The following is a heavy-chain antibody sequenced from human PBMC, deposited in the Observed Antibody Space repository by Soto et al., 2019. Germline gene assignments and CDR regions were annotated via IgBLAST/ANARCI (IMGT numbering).Heavy chain of an antibody. CDR3: ARHLWRDDYNGRYFDL. V-gene: IGHV3-30-3*01. Sequence: QVQLGESGGGVVQPGRSLRLSCAASGFTVSSYAMHWVRQAPGKGLEWVAVISYDGSNKYYADSVKGPFTISRDNSKNTLYLQMNSLRGEDTAVYYCARHLWRDDYNGRYFDLWGRGALVTVSS. D-gene: IGHD4-4*01. J-gene: IGHJ2*01. CDR2: ISYDGSNK. CDR1: GFTVSSYA.